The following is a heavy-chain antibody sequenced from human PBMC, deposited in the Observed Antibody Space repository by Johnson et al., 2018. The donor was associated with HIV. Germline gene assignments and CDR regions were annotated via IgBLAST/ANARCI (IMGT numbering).Heavy chain of an antibody. CDR2: ISWNSGTI. CDR1: GFNFDVYA. V-gene: IGHV3-9*01. D-gene: IGHD6-13*01. CDR3: TKDLRSWIAGAEFGAFDV. Sequence: VQLVEYGGDLVQPGRSLKLACAASGFNFDVYAMHWVRQVLGKGLEWVSTISWNSGTIRYADSVKGRFTISRDNAKKLLYLEMNSLRAEDTAFDYCTKDLRSWIAGAEFGAFDVWGQGTMVTVSS. J-gene: IGHJ3*01.